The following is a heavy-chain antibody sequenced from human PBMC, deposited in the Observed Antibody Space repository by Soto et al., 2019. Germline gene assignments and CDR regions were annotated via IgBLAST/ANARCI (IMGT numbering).Heavy chain of an antibody. V-gene: IGHV1-8*01. CDR3: ARILTVTTSWYFDL. J-gene: IGHJ2*01. CDR1: GYTFTSYD. CDR2: MNPNSGNT. D-gene: IGHD4-17*01. Sequence: ASVKVTCNASGYTFTSYDINWVRQATGQGLEWMGWMNPNSGNTGYAQKFQGRVTMTRNTSISTAYMELSSLRSEDTAVYYCARILTVTTSWYFDLWGSGTLVTVSS.